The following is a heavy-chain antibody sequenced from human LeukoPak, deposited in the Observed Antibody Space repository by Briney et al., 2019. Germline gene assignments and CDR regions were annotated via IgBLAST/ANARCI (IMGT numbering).Heavy chain of an antibody. CDR3: ARTEYCSPTSCKYASF. D-gene: IGHD2-2*01. CDR1: GFTFSSNW. CDR2: INSGGTSS. J-gene: IGHJ3*01. Sequence: GGSLRLSCAASGFTFSSNWMHWVRQAPGEGLVWVSQINSGGTSSNYADSVRGRFTISRDNAKNTLYLQMNSLRAEDTAVYYCARTEYCSPTSCKYASFWGQGTMVTVSS. V-gene: IGHV3-74*01.